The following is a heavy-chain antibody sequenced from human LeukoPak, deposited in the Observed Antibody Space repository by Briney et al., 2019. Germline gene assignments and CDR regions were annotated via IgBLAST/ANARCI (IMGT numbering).Heavy chain of an antibody. D-gene: IGHD2-15*01. J-gene: IGHJ4*02. CDR2: ISSSSSYI. Sequence: KAGGSLRLSCAASGFTFSSYSMNWVRQAPGKGLEWVSSISSSSSYIYYADSVKGRFTISRDNAKNSLYLQMTRLRFEDTALYYCAKGPYCSVNNCYSWRDPHFDSWGQGTLVTVSS. CDR3: AKGPYCSVNNCYSWRDPHFDS. V-gene: IGHV3-21*01. CDR1: GFTFSSYS.